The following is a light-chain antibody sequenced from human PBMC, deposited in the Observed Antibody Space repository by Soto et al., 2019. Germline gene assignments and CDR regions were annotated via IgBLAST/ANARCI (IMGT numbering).Light chain of an antibody. Sequence: EIVLTQSPGTLSLSPGQRATLSCRASESVSNNYLAWYQQTLGQAPRLLIYGASSRATGIPDRFSGSGSETDFTLTINRLEPEDFAVYYCQHYGTSSSWTFGQGTKVEIK. CDR2: GAS. J-gene: IGKJ1*01. V-gene: IGKV3-20*01. CDR1: ESVSNNY. CDR3: QHYGTSSSWT.